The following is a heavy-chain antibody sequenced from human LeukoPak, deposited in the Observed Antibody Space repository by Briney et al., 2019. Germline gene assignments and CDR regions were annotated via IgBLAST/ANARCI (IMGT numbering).Heavy chain of an antibody. Sequence: SQTLSLTCAISGDSVSSNSAAWNWVRQSPSRGLEWLGRTYYKSKWYNDYAVSVRGRITINPDTSKNQFSLQLNSVTPEDTAVYYCAGSGSWRFDYWGQGTLVTVSS. J-gene: IGHJ4*02. CDR1: GDSVSSNSAA. CDR2: TYYKSKWYN. V-gene: IGHV6-1*01. D-gene: IGHD1-26*01. CDR3: AGSGSWRFDY.